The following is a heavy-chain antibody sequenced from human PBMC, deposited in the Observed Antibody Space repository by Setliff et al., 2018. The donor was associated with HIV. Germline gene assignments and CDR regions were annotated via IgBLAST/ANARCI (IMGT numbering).Heavy chain of an antibody. J-gene: IGHJ4*02. V-gene: IGHV3-33*06. CDR1: GFTFNSYG. Sequence: GGSLRLSCAASGFTFNSYGMHWVRQAPGKGLEWVALIWYDASKKEYAESVKGRFNILRDDSKKTAYLQMNSLRDEDTAVYYCVKDVLKFWGGSGALDFWGPGTLVTVSS. CDR2: IWYDASKK. D-gene: IGHD3-3*01. CDR3: VKDVLKFWGGSGALDF.